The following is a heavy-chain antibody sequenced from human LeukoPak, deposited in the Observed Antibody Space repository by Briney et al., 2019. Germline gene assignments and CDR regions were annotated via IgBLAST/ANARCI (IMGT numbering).Heavy chain of an antibody. J-gene: IGHJ4*02. Sequence: GGSLRLSCAASGFTFSDYYMTWIRQAPGKGLEWISYISGSGSDVSYADSVKGRFTISRDNAEMSLYLQMSSLRAEDTAVYYCAKIPSVYSNFDYWGQGTLVTVSS. D-gene: IGHD4-11*01. CDR1: GFTFSDYY. CDR2: ISGSGSDV. V-gene: IGHV3-11*04. CDR3: AKIPSVYSNFDY.